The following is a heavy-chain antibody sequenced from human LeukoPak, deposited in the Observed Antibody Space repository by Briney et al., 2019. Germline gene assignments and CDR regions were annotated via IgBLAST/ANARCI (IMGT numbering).Heavy chain of an antibody. Sequence: SETLSPTCAVSGGSISSSNWWSWVRQPPGKGLEWIGEIYHSGSTNYNPSLKSRVTISVDKSKNQFSLKLSSVTAADTAVYYCASLNEYYYDSSGFPEWGQGTLVTVSS. CDR2: IYHSGST. D-gene: IGHD3-22*01. V-gene: IGHV4-4*02. J-gene: IGHJ4*02. CDR3: ASLNEYYYDSSGFPE. CDR1: GGSISSSNW.